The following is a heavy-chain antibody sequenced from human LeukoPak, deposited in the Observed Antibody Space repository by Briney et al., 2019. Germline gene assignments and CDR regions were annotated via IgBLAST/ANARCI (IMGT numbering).Heavy chain of an antibody. Sequence: GGSLRLSCAASGFTFSSYDMHWVRHATGKGLEWVSAIGTAGDTYYPGSVKGRFTISRDNAKNSLYLQMNSLRAEDTAVYYCARDESSSSWEVAFDIWGQGTMVTVSS. V-gene: IGHV3-13*01. CDR3: ARDESSSSWEVAFDI. J-gene: IGHJ3*02. CDR2: IGTAGDT. D-gene: IGHD6-13*01. CDR1: GFTFSSYD.